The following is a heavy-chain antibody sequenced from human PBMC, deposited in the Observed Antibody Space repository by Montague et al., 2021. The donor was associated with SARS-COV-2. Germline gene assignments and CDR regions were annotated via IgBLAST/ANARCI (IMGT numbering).Heavy chain of an antibody. V-gene: IGHV2-5*02. CDR2: IYWDDDK. CDR3: ARRITIYAFDX. D-gene: IGHD3-3*01. CDR1: GFSLSTSGVG. Sequence: PALVKPTQTLTLTCTFSGFSLSTSGVGVGWIRQPPGKALEWLALIYWDDDKRYSPSLKSRLTITEDTSKNQVVLTMTNMDPVDTATYYCARRITIYAFDXWGQGTMVTVSS. J-gene: IGHJ3*02.